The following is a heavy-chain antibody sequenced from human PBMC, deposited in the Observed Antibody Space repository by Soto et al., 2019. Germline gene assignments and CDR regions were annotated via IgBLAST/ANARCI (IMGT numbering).Heavy chain of an antibody. CDR2: IYYSGST. D-gene: IGHD3-10*01. V-gene: IGHV4-39*01. CDR1: GGSISSSSYY. CDR3: ARRGVGVYNWFDP. J-gene: IGHJ5*02. Sequence: QLQLQESGPGLVKPSETLSLTCTVSGGSISSSSYYWGWIRQPPGKGLEWIGSIYYSGSTYYNPSLKSRVTISVDTSKNQFSLKLSSVTAADTAVYYCARRGVGVYNWFDPWGQGTLVTVSS.